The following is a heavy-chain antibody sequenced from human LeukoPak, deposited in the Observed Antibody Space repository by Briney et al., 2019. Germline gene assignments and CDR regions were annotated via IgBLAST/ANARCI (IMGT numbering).Heavy chain of an antibody. J-gene: IGHJ3*02. V-gene: IGHV1-18*01. Sequence: GASVKVSCKASGYTFSTYGISWVRQAPGQGLERMGWISAYTGNTNYAQNLQGRVTMTTDTSTSTAYMELRSLRSDDTAVYYCARAPMDSSGYYPNDAFDIWGQGTMVTVSS. D-gene: IGHD3-22*01. CDR2: ISAYTGNT. CDR1: GYTFSTYG. CDR3: ARAPMDSSGYYPNDAFDI.